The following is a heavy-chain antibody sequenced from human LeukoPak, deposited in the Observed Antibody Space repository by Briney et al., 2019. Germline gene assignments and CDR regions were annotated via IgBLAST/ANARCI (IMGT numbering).Heavy chain of an antibody. CDR2: IYYSGST. J-gene: IGHJ5*02. V-gene: IGHV4-39*01. Sequence: KPSETLSLTCTVSGGSISSSSYYWGWIRQPPGKGLEWIGSIYYSGSTYYNPSLKSRVTISVDTSKNQFSLKLSSVTAADTAVYYCARHDLGGFTGSRVHPWGQGTLVTVSS. D-gene: IGHD3-10*01. CDR3: ARHDLGGFTGSRVHP. CDR1: GGSISSSSYY.